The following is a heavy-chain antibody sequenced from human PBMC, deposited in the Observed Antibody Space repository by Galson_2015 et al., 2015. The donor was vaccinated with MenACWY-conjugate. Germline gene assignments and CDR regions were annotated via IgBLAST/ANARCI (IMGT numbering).Heavy chain of an antibody. CDR2: ISYDGNNK. J-gene: IGHJ4*02. V-gene: IGHV3-30*03. CDR3: ARVLSSGWTRQFDY. CDR1: GFPFSHYG. D-gene: IGHD6-19*01. Sequence: LRLSCADSGFPFSHYGMHWVRQAPGTGLEGVTAISYDGNNKYYADSVKGRFTISRDNSKNTVSLQMNGLTTEDTAVYFCARVLSSGWTRQFDYWGQGTLVAVSS.